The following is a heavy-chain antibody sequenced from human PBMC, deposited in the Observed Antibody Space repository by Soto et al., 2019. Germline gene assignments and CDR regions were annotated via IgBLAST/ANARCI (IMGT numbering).Heavy chain of an antibody. Sequence: GASVKVSCKASGFTFIGHYIHWVRQAPGQGLEWVGWINPNVGGGTVYAQKFQGRVTMTADTSTNIASMDLTSLRGDDTAVYYCAGSRTGALDYWGPGALVTVSS. CDR1: GFTFIGHY. CDR2: INPNVGGGT. D-gene: IGHD7-27*01. V-gene: IGHV1-2*02. J-gene: IGHJ4*02. CDR3: AGSRTGALDY.